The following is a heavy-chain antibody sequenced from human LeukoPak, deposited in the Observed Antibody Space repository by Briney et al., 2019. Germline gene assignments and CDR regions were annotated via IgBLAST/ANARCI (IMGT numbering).Heavy chain of an antibody. Sequence: SETLSLTCAVSGGSFSSGDYHWGWIRQPPGKGLEWIASIYYGGRTTYNPSLKGRVTISEDTSNNQFSLKLSSVTAADTAVYYCARLRDIDYNYGYFDYWGQGTLVTVSS. CDR1: GGSFSSGDYH. J-gene: IGHJ4*02. CDR2: IYYGGRT. V-gene: IGHV4-39*01. D-gene: IGHD5-18*01. CDR3: ARLRDIDYNYGYFDY.